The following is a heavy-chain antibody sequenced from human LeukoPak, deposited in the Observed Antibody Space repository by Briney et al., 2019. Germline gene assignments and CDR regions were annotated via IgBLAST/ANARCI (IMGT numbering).Heavy chain of an antibody. J-gene: IGHJ4*02. Sequence: ASVNVSCKASGGTFSIYAISWVRQAPGQGLEWMGWISAYNGNTNYAQKLQGRVTMTTDTSTSTAYMELRSLRSDDTAVYYCAVGSYPAFDYWGQGTLVTVSS. CDR3: AVGSYPAFDY. D-gene: IGHD1-26*01. V-gene: IGHV1-18*01. CDR1: GGTFSIYA. CDR2: ISAYNGNT.